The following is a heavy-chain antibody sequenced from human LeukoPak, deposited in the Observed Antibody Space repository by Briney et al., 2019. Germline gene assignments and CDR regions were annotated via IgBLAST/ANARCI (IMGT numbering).Heavy chain of an antibody. J-gene: IGHJ5*02. CDR2: INPKNGGT. CDR1: GYTFTGYH. CDR3: ATKKTPLYCGGDCYSGLGWFDP. D-gene: IGHD2-21*02. Sequence: GPSVTLSCKTSGYTFTGYHIHWVRQAPGQWRDCMGWINPKNGGTRFAQKFQGRVTMTRDTSISTAYMELNSLRSDDTAVYYCATKKTPLYCGGDCYSGLGWFDPWGQGTLITVSS. V-gene: IGHV1-2*02.